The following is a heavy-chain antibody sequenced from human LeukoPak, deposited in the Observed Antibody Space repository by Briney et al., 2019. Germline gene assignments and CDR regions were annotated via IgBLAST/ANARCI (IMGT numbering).Heavy chain of an antibody. Sequence: PGGSLRLSCAASGFTFSRHWMHWVRQAPGKGLVWVSRINSDGSDTPYADSVKGRFTISRDNAKNTLYLQMSNLRAEDTAVYFCARGGGLDVWGQGATVTVSS. V-gene: IGHV3-74*01. J-gene: IGHJ6*02. CDR3: ARGGGLDV. CDR2: INSDGSDT. CDR1: GFTFSRHW. D-gene: IGHD3-16*01.